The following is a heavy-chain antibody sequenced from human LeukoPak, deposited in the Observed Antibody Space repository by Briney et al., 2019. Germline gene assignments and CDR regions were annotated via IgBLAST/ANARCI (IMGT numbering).Heavy chain of an antibody. D-gene: IGHD3-22*01. CDR3: ARDPTYYYDSSGPGAFDI. Sequence: SETLSLTCTVSGDSISSYYWSWIRQPPGKGLEWIGYIYHSGSTYYNPSLKSRVTISVDTSKNQFSLKLSSVTAADTAVYYCARDPTYYYDSSGPGAFDIWGQGTMVTVSS. CDR1: GDSISSYY. V-gene: IGHV4-59*12. CDR2: IYHSGST. J-gene: IGHJ3*02.